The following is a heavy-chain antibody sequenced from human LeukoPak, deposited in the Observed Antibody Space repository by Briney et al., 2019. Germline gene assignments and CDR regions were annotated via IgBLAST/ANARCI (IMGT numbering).Heavy chain of an antibody. CDR1: GGSISSYD. CDR2: IYYSGGS. Sequence: PSETLPLTCTFSGGSISSYDWSWIRQPPGKGLEWMGYIYYSGGSNYNASLKIRDTITVVTSKHQFSLRLRSVTAADTAVLFFFKQKTAYDILTGYYPPYYFDYWGQGTLVTVSS. D-gene: IGHD3-9*01. J-gene: IGHJ4*02. V-gene: IGHV4-59*08. CDR3: FKQKTAYDILTGYYPPYYFDY.